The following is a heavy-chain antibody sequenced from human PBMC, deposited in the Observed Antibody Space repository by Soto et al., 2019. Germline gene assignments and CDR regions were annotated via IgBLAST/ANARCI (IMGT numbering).Heavy chain of an antibody. D-gene: IGHD2-2*01. V-gene: IGHV4-31*03. CDR1: GGSISSGGYY. J-gene: IGHJ6*03. Sequence: QVQLQESGPGLVKPSQTLSLTCTVSGGSISSGGYYWSWIRQHPGKGLEWIGYIYYSGSTYYNPSLKSRVTISVDTSKNQFALKLSSVTAADTAVYYCARATHQLLYYYYYMDVWGKGTTVTVSS. CDR2: IYYSGST. CDR3: ARATHQLLYYYYYMDV.